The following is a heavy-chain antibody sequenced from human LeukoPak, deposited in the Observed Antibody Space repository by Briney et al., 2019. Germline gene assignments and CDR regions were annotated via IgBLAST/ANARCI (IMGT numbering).Heavy chain of an antibody. V-gene: IGHV4-59*11. CDR3: ARDGCSSTSCYINYYMDV. D-gene: IGHD2-2*02. CDR2: IYYSGST. CDR1: GGSISSHY. Sequence: PSETLSLTCTVSGGSISSHYWSWIRQPPGKGLEWIGYIYYSGSTNYNPSLKSRVTISVDTSKNQFSLKLSSVTAADTAVYYCARDGCSSTSCYINYYMDVWGKGTTVTVSS. J-gene: IGHJ6*03.